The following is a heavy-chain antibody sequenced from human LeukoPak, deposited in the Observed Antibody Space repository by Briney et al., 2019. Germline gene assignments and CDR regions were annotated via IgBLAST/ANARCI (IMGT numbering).Heavy chain of an antibody. CDR2: IYSGGST. CDR1: GFTVSSNY. Sequence: GGSLRLSCAASGFTVSSNYMSWVRQAPGKGLEWVSVIYSGGSTYYADSVKGRFTISRDNSKNTLYLQMNSLRAEDTAMYYCARGPGAVAGTVYFDYWGQGTLVTVSS. D-gene: IGHD6-19*01. J-gene: IGHJ4*02. CDR3: ARGPGAVAGTVYFDY. V-gene: IGHV3-53*01.